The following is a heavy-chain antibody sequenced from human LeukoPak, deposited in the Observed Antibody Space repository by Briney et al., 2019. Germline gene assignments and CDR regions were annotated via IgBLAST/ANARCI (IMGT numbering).Heavy chain of an antibody. D-gene: IGHD3-22*01. J-gene: IGHJ4*02. CDR2: MYLSGTT. CDR1: GDSINSLDL. CDR3: AGLVGRYSSGLYYYYFDY. V-gene: IGHV4-4*02. Sequence: SGTLSLTCTVSGDSINSLDLWSWVRQPPGRGLEWIGEMYLSGTTHSNPSVKSRVTISIDKSKNQFFLNLSSVTAADTAVYYCAGLVGRYSSGLYYYYFDYWGQGTLVTVSS.